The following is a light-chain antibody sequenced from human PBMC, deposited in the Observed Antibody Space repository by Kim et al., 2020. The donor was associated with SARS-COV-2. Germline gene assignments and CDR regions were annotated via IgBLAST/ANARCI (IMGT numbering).Light chain of an antibody. CDR2: AAS. J-gene: IGKJ2*01. Sequence: EIVVTQSPGTLSLSPGKRATLSCRTSQYVRGTYLAWHQQRPGQAPRLLIYAASRRATGIPERFSGSGSGTDFTLTISRLEPEDFAVYYCQQYGSAPDTFGQGTKLEI. CDR1: QYVRGTY. V-gene: IGKV3-20*01. CDR3: QQYGSAPDT.